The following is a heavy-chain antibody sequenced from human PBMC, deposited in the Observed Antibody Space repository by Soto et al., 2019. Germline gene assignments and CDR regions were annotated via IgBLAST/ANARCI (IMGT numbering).Heavy chain of an antibody. CDR3: GITGGVHHDFLDY. CDR2: INEDGSEY. J-gene: IGHJ4*02. CDR1: GFTFSAYW. D-gene: IGHD1-20*01. Sequence: EVHLEESGGGLVQPGGSLRLSCAASGFTFSAYWMNWVRQAPGKGLEWVANINEDGSEYNDVASVKGRFTISRDNAKNSLSLQMNALRVEDTAVYYCGITGGVHHDFLDYWGQGILVSVSS. V-gene: IGHV3-7*01.